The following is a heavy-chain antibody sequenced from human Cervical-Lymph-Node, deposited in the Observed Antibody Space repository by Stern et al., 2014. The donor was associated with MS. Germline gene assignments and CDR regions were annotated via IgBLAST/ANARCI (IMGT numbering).Heavy chain of an antibody. CDR1: GFALSTSGMC. V-gene: IGHV2-70*11. Sequence: TLKESGPALVKPTPTLTLTCTFSGFALSTSGMCVSWFRQPPGKALEWLARINWDDDRYYSPSLKTRLTISKDTSKNQVVLTMTDMDPVDTATYYCARIKFGDYDYGMDVWGQGTTVTVSS. CDR2: INWDDDR. D-gene: IGHD3-16*01. J-gene: IGHJ6*02. CDR3: ARIKFGDYDYGMDV.